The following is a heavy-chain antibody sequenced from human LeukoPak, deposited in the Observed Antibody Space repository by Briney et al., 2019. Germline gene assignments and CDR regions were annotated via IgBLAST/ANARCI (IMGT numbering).Heavy chain of an antibody. D-gene: IGHD2-15*01. CDR3: APYCSGGSCQGNYFDY. CDR2: INHSGST. J-gene: IGHJ4*02. V-gene: IGHV4-34*01. Sequence: SETLSLTCAVYGGSFSGYYWSWIRQPPGKGLEWIGEINHSGSTNYNPSLKSRVTISVDTSKNQFSLKLSSVTAADTAVYYCAPYCSGGSCQGNYFDYWGQGTLVTVSS. CDR1: GGSFSGYY.